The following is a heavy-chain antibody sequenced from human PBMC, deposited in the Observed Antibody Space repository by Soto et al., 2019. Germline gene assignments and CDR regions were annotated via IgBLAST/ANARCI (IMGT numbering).Heavy chain of an antibody. CDR1: GFTFSSYG. CDR2: ISYDGSNK. CDR3: AKPHEGSEPAASWFDP. Sequence: QVQLVESGGGVVQPGRSLRLSCAASGFTFSSYGMHWVRQAPGKGLEWVAVISYDGSNKYYADSVKGRFTISRDNSKNTLYLQMSSLSAEDTAVYYCAKPHEGSEPAASWFDPWGQGTLVTVSS. V-gene: IGHV3-30*18. D-gene: IGHD2-2*01. J-gene: IGHJ5*02.